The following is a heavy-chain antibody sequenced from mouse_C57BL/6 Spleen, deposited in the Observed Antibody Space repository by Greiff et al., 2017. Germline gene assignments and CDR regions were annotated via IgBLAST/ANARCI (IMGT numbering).Heavy chain of an antibody. V-gene: IGHV1-59*01. CDR3: RRGRFYYDYDGGYAMDD. Sequence: VQLQQPGAELVRPGPSVKLSCKASGYTFTSYWMHWVKQRPGQGLEWIGVIYPSDSYTNYNQKFKGKATQTVDTSSSTAYMQLSSLTSEDSAVYYCRRGRFYYDYDGGYAMDDWGQGTSVTVSS. CDR1: GYTFTSYW. D-gene: IGHD2-4*01. CDR2: IYPSDSYT. J-gene: IGHJ4*01.